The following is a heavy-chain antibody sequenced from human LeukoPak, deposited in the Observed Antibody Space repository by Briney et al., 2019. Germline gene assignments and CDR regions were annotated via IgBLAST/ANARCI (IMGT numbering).Heavy chain of an antibody. CDR1: GYTFTSYY. CDR2: INPSGGST. D-gene: IGHD2-2*01. CDR3: ARAGCSSTSCFLFDY. J-gene: IGHJ4*02. Sequence: ASVKVSCKASGYTFTSYYMHWVRQAPGQGLEWMGIINPSGGSTSYAQKFQGRVTMTRDTSTSTVYMELSSLRSEDTAVYYCARAGCSSTSCFLFDYWGQGTLVTVSS. V-gene: IGHV1-46*01.